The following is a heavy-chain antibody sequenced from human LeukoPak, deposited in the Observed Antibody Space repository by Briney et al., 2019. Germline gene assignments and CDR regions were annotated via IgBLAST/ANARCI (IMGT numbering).Heavy chain of an antibody. D-gene: IGHD6-19*01. CDR3: AKDEIGAVAGLLDY. J-gene: IGHJ4*02. CDR2: ISFDGSNK. CDR1: GFTFSSYG. Sequence: PGGSLRLSWAASGFTFSSYGMYWVRQAPGKGLEWVAVISFDGSNKYYADSVRGRFTVSRDNSKDTLYLQMNSLRAEDTAVYYCAKDEIGAVAGLLDYWGQGILVTVSS. V-gene: IGHV3-30*18.